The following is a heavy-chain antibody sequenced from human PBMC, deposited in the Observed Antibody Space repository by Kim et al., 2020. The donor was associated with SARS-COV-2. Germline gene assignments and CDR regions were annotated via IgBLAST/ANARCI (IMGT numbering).Heavy chain of an antibody. D-gene: IGHD7-27*01. Sequence: GGSLRLSCAASGFTVSSNYMSWVRQAPGKGLEWVSVIYSGGSTYYADSVKGRFTISRHNSKNTLYLQMNSLRAEDTAVYYCARVGPPRILGIASEYWYFDLWGRGTLVTVSS. J-gene: IGHJ2*01. CDR1: GFTVSSNY. CDR3: ARVGPPRILGIASEYWYFDL. CDR2: IYSGGST. V-gene: IGHV3-53*04.